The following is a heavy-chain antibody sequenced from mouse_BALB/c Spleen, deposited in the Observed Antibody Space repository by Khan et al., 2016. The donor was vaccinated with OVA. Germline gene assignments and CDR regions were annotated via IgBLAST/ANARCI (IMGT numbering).Heavy chain of an antibody. V-gene: IGHV3-2*02. J-gene: IGHJ3*01. CDR2: ISYSGST. CDR3: AMGRTY. D-gene: IGHD4-1*01. CDR1: GYSITSDYA. Sequence: EVKLLESGPGLVKPSQSLSLTCTVTGYSITSDYAWNWIRQFPGNKLEWMGYISYSGSTSHHPSLKSRFSISRDTSKNQFFLQLNSVTTEDTATYYCAMGRTYWGQGTLVTVSA.